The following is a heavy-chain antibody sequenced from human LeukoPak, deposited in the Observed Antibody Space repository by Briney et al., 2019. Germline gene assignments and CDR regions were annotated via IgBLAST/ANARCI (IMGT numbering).Heavy chain of an antibody. CDR1: GGSISSSTYY. D-gene: IGHD3-10*01. V-gene: IGHV4-39*02. Sequence: PSETLSLTCTVSGGSISSSTYYWCWIRQPPGKGLEWIGSIYNSGNTYYNASLKSRVTISVDTSKNQFSLKLSSVTAADTAVYYCARDSRYYYGSGSYSHWFDPWGQGTLVTVSS. J-gene: IGHJ5*02. CDR3: ARDSRYYYGSGSYSHWFDP. CDR2: IYNSGNT.